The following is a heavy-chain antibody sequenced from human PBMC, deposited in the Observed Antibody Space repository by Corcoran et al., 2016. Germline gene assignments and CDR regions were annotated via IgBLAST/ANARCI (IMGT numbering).Heavy chain of an antibody. J-gene: IGHJ4*02. CDR3: AREAPVAGFDY. CDR2: INHSGST. Sequence: QVQLQQWGAGLLKPSETLSLTCAVYGGSFSGYYWSWIRQPPGKGLEWIGEINHSGSTNYNPSLKSRVTISVDTSKNQFSLTLSSVTAADTAVYYCAREAPVAGFDYWGQGTLVTVSS. D-gene: IGHD6-19*01. CDR1: GGSFSGYY. V-gene: IGHV4-34*01.